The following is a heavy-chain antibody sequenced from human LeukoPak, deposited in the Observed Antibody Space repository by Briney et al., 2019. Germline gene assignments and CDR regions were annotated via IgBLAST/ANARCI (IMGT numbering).Heavy chain of an antibody. V-gene: IGHV5-51*01. CDR3: ARLSYYDILTGYYSGISDY. CDR2: IYPGDSDT. Sequence: GESLKISCKGSGYSFTSYWIGWVRQMPGKGLEWMGIIYPGDSDTRYSPSFQGQVTISADKSISTAYLQWSSLKASDTAMYYCARLSYYDILTGYYSGISDYWGQGTLVTASS. D-gene: IGHD3-9*01. J-gene: IGHJ4*02. CDR1: GYSFTSYW.